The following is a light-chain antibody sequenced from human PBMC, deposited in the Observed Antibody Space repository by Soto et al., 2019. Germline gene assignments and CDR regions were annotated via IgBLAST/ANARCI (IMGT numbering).Light chain of an antibody. CDR3: QHADSFPLIT. J-gene: IGKJ5*01. Sequence: DIQMTQSPSTLSGSVVDRVTITCRASQTISSWLAWYQQKPGKAPKLLIYAASSLQSGVPSRFSGSGSGTDFTLTISSLQPEDFATYYCQHADSFPLITFGQGTRLEIK. CDR2: AAS. V-gene: IGKV1-12*01. CDR1: QTISSW.